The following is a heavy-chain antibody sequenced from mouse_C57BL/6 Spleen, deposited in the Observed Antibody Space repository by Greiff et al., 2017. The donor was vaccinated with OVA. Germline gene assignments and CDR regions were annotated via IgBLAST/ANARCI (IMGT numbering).Heavy chain of an antibody. V-gene: IGHV1-5*01. CDR1: GYTFTSYW. D-gene: IGHD1-1*01. J-gene: IGHJ2*01. Sequence: DVQLHPSWTVLARPGASVQMSCKTSGYTFTSYWMHWVKQRPGQGLEWIGAIYPGNSDTSYNQQFKGKAKLTAVTSASTAYMELSSLTKEDSAVYYCTGSTTVVNYYFDDWGKGTTLTVYS. CDR3: TGSTTVVNYYFDD. CDR2: IYPGNSDT.